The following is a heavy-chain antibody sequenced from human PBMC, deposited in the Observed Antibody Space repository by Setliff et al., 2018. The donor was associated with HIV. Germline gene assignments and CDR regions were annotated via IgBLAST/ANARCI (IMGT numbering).Heavy chain of an antibody. Sequence: PSETLSLTCAVHGGPLTDHYWNWIRQSPGKGLEWIAEVHHTGYLNYIPSLKSRVTMSLDTSKNQFSPNLNSVTAADTAVYYCAREEGTKGAFDIWGQGTKVTVSS. D-gene: IGHD1-1*01. J-gene: IGHJ3*02. CDR1: GGPLTDHY. V-gene: IGHV4-34*01. CDR3: AREEGTKGAFDI. CDR2: VHHTGYL.